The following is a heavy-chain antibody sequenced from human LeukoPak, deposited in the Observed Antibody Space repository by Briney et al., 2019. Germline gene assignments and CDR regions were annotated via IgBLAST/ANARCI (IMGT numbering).Heavy chain of an antibody. J-gene: IGHJ4*02. CDR3: ARVGVVGATADVDY. Sequence: ASVKVSCKASGYTFTSYDINWVRQAPGQGLEWMGWMNPNSGNTGYAQKFQGRVTMTRNTSISTAYMELSSLRSEDTAVYYCARVGVVGATADVDYWGQGTLVTVSS. CDR2: MNPNSGNT. CDR1: GYTFTSYD. V-gene: IGHV1-8*01. D-gene: IGHD1-26*01.